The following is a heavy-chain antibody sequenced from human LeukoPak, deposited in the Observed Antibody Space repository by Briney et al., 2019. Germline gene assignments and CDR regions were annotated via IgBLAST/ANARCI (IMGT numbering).Heavy chain of an antibody. CDR2: INPNSGGT. V-gene: IGHV1-2*06. Sequence: ASAKVSCKASGYTFTGYYMHWVRQAPGQGLEWMGRINPNSGGTNYAQKFQGRVTMTRDTSISTAYMELSRLRSDDTAVYYCARDNAATNYDYWGQGTLVTVSS. CDR1: GYTFTGYY. CDR3: ARDNAATNYDY. D-gene: IGHD4-17*01. J-gene: IGHJ4*02.